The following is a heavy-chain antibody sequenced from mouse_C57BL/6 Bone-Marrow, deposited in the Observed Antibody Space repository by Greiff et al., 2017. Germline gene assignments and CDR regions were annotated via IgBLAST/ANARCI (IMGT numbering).Heavy chain of an antibody. D-gene: IGHD2-2*01. J-gene: IGHJ1*03. Sequence: EVMLVESGGGLVQPGGSLSLSCAASGFTFTDYYMSWVRQPPGKALEWLGFIRNKANGYTTEYSASVKGRFTITRDNSQSILYRQMNALRAEDSATYYCARSHGYRLYCDVWGTGTTVTVSS. V-gene: IGHV7-3*01. CDR1: GFTFTDYY. CDR3: ARSHGYRLYCDV. CDR2: IRNKANGYTT.